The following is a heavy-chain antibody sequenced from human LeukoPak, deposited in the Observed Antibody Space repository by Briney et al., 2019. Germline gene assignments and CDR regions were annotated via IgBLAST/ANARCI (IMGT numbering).Heavy chain of an antibody. J-gene: IGHJ3*02. CDR3: ARVATMVRVPLDALDI. Sequence: GGSLRLSCAASGFTFSSYGMHWVREAPGKGLGWVAVIWYDGSNKYYADSVKGRFTISRDNAKNSLYLQMNSLRAEDTAVYYCARVATMVRVPLDALDIWGQGTMVSVSS. CDR2: IWYDGSNK. CDR1: GFTFSSYG. D-gene: IGHD3-10*01. V-gene: IGHV3-33*01.